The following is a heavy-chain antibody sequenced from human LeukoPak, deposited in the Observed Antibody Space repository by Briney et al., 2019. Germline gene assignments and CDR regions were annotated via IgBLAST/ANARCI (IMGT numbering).Heavy chain of an antibody. Sequence: PGGSLRLSCAASGFTFSHFAMHWVRQAPGKGLEWVAVISYDGKKNYYADSVKGRFTLTRDDSANTLSLQMNSLRAEDTAVYYCVRGSKIRGVIPEGDFDYWGQGTLVTVSS. V-gene: IGHV3-30*03. CDR1: GFTFSHFA. CDR2: ISYDGKKN. D-gene: IGHD3-10*01. J-gene: IGHJ4*02. CDR3: VRGSKIRGVIPEGDFDY.